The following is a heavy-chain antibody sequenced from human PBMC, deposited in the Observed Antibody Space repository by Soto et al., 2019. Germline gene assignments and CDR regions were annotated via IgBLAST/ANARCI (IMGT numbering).Heavy chain of an antibody. CDR3: AKDQYGSGSYYYYYYGMHV. J-gene: IGHJ6*02. CDR1: GFTFSSYG. CDR2: ISYDGSNK. V-gene: IGHV3-30*18. Sequence: HPGGSLRLSCAASGFTFSSYGMHWVRQAPGKGLEWVAVISYDGSNKYYADSVKGRFTISRDNSKNTLYLQMNSLRAEDTAVYYCAKDQYGSGSYYYYYYGMHVWGQGTTVTVS. D-gene: IGHD3-10*01.